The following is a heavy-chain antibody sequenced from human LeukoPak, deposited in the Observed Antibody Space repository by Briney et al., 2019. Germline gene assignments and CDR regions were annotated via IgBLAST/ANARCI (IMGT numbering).Heavy chain of an antibody. CDR1: GFTFSSYA. CDR2: ISGSGGST. V-gene: IGHV3-23*01. D-gene: IGHD3-10*01. J-gene: IGHJ6*01. Sequence: PGGSLSLSCAASGFTFSSYAMSWVRQAPGKGLEWVSAISGSGGSTYYADSVEGRFTIPRDNSKNTLYLQMNSLRAEDTAVYYCAKDWFGENYYSHVMDVWGQGTTVTVST. CDR3: AKDWFGENYYSHVMDV.